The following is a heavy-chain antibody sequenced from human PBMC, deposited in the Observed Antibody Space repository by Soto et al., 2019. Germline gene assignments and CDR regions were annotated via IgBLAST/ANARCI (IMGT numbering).Heavy chain of an antibody. CDR1: GGSISSGGYY. CDR2: IYYSGST. Sequence: ASETLSLTCTVSGGSISSGGYYWSWIRQHPGKGLEWIGYIYYSGSTYYNPSLKSRVTISVDTSKNQFSLKLSSVTAADTAVYYCARDSQISIDSSGYYGDFRKDYYYYYGMDVWGQGTTVTVSS. D-gene: IGHD3-22*01. CDR3: ARDSQISIDSSGYYGDFRKDYYYYYGMDV. V-gene: IGHV4-31*03. J-gene: IGHJ6*02.